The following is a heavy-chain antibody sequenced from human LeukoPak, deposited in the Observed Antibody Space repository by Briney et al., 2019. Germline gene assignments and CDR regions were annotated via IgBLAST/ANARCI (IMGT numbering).Heavy chain of an antibody. Sequence: GGSLRLSCAASGFTFSSYEMNWVRQARGKGVEGVSYISSSGSTIYYADSGKGRFTISRDNAKNSLYLQMNSLRAEDTAVYYCARVIAGEWELPNNDYWGQGTLVTVSS. CDR2: ISSSGSTI. CDR3: ARVIAGEWELPNNDY. J-gene: IGHJ4*02. CDR1: GFTFSSYE. D-gene: IGHD1-26*01. V-gene: IGHV3-48*03.